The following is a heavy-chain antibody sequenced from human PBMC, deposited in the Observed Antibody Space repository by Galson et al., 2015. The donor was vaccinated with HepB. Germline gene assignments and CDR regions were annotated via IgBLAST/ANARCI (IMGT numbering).Heavy chain of an antibody. Sequence: SVKVSCKASGYTFTNYALHWVRQAPGQRLEWMGWINAGNGDTKYSQKFQGRVTITRDTSASTAYMELSSLTSEDTAVYYCARDQRSYSYGHFDPWGQGTLVTVSS. CDR3: ARDQRSYSYGHFDP. J-gene: IGHJ5*02. CDR1: GYTFTNYA. CDR2: INAGNGDT. D-gene: IGHD5-18*01. V-gene: IGHV1-3*01.